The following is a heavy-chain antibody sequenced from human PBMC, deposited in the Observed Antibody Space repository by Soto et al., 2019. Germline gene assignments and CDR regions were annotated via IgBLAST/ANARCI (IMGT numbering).Heavy chain of an antibody. Sequence: QITLKESGPTLVKPTQTLTLTCAVSGFSLTTSGVGVGWICQPPGKAPEWLALIYWDGIERYSPSLRSRLTTTMDTSKNQAVLTMTTMDPVDTATYYCAHSPCSGGTCYLFALWGQGTPVIVSS. V-gene: IGHV2-5*02. CDR2: IYWDGIE. CDR3: AHSPCSGGTCYLFAL. CDR1: GFSLTTSGVG. J-gene: IGHJ4*02. D-gene: IGHD2-15*01.